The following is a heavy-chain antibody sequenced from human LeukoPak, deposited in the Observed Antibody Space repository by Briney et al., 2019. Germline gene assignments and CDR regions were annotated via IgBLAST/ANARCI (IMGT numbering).Heavy chain of an antibody. CDR3: AGTSGGDFDY. D-gene: IGHD3-10*01. CDR1: GDSVSSNTTT. V-gene: IGHV6-1*01. J-gene: IGHJ4*02. Sequence: SQTLSLSCAISGDSVSSNTTTWNWIRQSPSGGLEWLVRTYYRSERYNDYAVSVKSRMTINPDTSKNQVSRQLNSVTPDDTSVYCWAGTSGGDFDYWGQGTLVTVSS. CDR2: TYYRSERYN.